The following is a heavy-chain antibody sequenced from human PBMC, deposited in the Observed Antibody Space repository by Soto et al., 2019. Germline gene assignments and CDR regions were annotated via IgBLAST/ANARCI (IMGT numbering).Heavy chain of an antibody. CDR3: ARGRLLGFGEDEQALDV. V-gene: IGHV4-4*02. Sequence: QVQLQESGPGLVKPSGSLSLTCAVSGGSISSSNWWSWVRQPPGKGLEWIGEIYHSGSTNYNPSLKSRASILAEKSKNQFSLTRRSVPAADTAVDYCARGRLLGFGEDEQALDVWGQGTTVTVSS. CDR2: IYHSGST. CDR1: GGSISSSNW. J-gene: IGHJ6*02. D-gene: IGHD3-10*01.